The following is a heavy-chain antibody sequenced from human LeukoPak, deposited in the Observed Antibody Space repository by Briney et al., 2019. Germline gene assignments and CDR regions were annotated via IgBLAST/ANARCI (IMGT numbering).Heavy chain of an antibody. CDR1: GFTFSSYG. CDR3: ARSSWDQRGNWFDP. J-gene: IGHJ5*02. V-gene: IGHV3-30*19. D-gene: IGHD6-13*01. Sequence: GGSLRLSCAASGFTFSSYGMHWVRQAPGKGLEWVAVISYDGSNKYYADSVKGRFTISRDNSKNTLYLQMNSLRAEDTAVYYCARSSWDQRGNWFDPWGQGTLVTVSS. CDR2: ISYDGSNK.